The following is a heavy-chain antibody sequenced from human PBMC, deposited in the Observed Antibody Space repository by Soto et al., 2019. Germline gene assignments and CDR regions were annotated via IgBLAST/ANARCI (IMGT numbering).Heavy chain of an antibody. CDR1: GGLFSSYP. Sequence: QEQLVQSGAEVKKPGSSVKVSCKASGGLFSSYPISWVRQVPGQGLEWMGYMNPRSGNTGYEQKFQGRVTMTRDTSISTAYMELSSLTSDDTAVYYCTASSWTGAGLDFWGQGTPVTVSS. CDR3: TASSWTGAGLDF. V-gene: IGHV1-8*02. J-gene: IGHJ4*01. CDR2: MNPRSGNT. D-gene: IGHD6-13*01.